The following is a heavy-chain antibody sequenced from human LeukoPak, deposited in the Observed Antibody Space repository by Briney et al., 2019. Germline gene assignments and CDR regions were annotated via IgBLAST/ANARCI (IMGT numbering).Heavy chain of an antibody. D-gene: IGHD2-21*01. Sequence: GGSLRLSCAASGFTFSSYAMSWVRQAPGKGLEWVSYISYSGTKYYADSVRGRFTISRDNAENSLYLQMSSLRAEDTAVYYCARDPHSLDYWGQGTLVTVSS. J-gene: IGHJ4*02. CDR2: ISYSGTK. CDR3: ARDPHSLDY. CDR1: GFTFSSYA. V-gene: IGHV3-48*01.